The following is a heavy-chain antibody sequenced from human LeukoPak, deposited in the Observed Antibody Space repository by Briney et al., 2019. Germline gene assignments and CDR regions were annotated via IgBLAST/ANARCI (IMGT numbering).Heavy chain of an antibody. D-gene: IGHD2-15*01. J-gene: IGHJ4*02. CDR2: VNPNRGHT. CDR1: GYTFTRYD. V-gene: IGHV1-8*01. Sequence: GSVNLSCKPSGYTFTRYDVNWVRPATGQGVEWMGWVNPNRGHTAYAQKFQGRVTMTTNTSISTAYMELSSLRSEDTAVYSCARGATGSYCSGGSCPYFDYWGQGTLVSVSS. CDR3: ARGATGSYCSGGSCPYFDY.